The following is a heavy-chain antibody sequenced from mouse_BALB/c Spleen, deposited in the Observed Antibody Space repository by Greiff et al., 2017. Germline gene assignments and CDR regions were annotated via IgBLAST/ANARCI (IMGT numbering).Heavy chain of an antibody. V-gene: IGHV7-1*02. CDR2: SRNKANDYTT. CDR1: GFTFSDFY. J-gene: IGHJ4*01. D-gene: IGHD1-1*01. Sequence: EVQGVESGGGLVQPGGSLRLSCATSGFTFSDFYMEWVRQPPGKRLEWIAASRNKANDYTTEYSASVKGRFIVSRDTSQSILYLQMNALRAEDTAIYNCARARDYYGYAMDDWGQGTSVTVSS. CDR3: ARARDYYGYAMDD.